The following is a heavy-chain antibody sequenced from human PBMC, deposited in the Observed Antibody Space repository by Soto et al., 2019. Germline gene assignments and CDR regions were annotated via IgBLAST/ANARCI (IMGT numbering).Heavy chain of an antibody. CDR2: IYYSGST. D-gene: IGHD3-9*01. V-gene: IGHV4-59*01. CDR3: ARWDYDILTGYQTVDY. J-gene: IGHJ4*02. CDR1: GGSISSYY. Sequence: SETLSLTCTVSGGSISSYYWSWIRQPPGKGLEWIGYIYYSGSTNYNPSLKSRVTISVDTSKNQFSLKLSSVTAADTAVYYCARWDYDILTGYQTVDYWGQGTLVTVSS.